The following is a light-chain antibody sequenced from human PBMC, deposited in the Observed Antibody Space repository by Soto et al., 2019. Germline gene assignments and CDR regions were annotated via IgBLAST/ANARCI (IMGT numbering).Light chain of an antibody. CDR1: EIFSVN. CDR3: QQYGSSPGT. V-gene: IGKV3-20*01. J-gene: IGKJ1*01. CDR2: GAS. Sequence: IVMTQSPATLSVSPWESVTLSCSSIEIFSVNLSWYQQRPGQAPRLLIYGASSRATGIPDRFSGSGSGTDFTLTISRLEPEDFAVYYCQQYGSSPGTSGQGTKVDIK.